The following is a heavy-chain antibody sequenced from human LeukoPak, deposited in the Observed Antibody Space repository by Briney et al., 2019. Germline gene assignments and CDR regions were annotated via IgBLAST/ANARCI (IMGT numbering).Heavy chain of an antibody. J-gene: IGHJ4*02. V-gene: IGHV4-31*03. CDR1: GGSISSSSYY. CDR2: IYYSGST. CDR3: ARESLKDERAFDY. Sequence: TLSLTCTVSGGSISSSSYYWGWIRQPPGKGLEWIGYIYYSGSTYYNPSLKSRVTISVDTSKNQFSLKLSSVTAADTAVYYCARESLKDERAFDYWGQGTLVTVSS. D-gene: IGHD5-24*01.